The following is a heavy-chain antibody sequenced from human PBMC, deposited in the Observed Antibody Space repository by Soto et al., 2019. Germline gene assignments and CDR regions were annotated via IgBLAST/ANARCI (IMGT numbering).Heavy chain of an antibody. V-gene: IGHV1-2*04. Sequence: QVQLVQSGAEVKKPGASVKVSCKASGYTFTGYYMHWVRQAPGQGLEWMGWINPNSGGTNYAQKFQGWVTMTRDTSISTAYMELSRLRSDDTAVYYCTRVHCSGGSCYSGGSDWYFDLWGRGTLVTVSS. CDR3: TRVHCSGGSCYSGGSDWYFDL. CDR2: INPNSGGT. J-gene: IGHJ2*01. D-gene: IGHD2-15*01. CDR1: GYTFTGYY.